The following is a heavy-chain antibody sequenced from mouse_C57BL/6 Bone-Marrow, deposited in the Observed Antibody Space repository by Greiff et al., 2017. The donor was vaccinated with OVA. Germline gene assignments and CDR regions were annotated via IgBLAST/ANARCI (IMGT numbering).Heavy chain of an antibody. Sequence: DVMLVESGGDLVKPGGSLKLSCAASGFTFSSYGMSWVRQTPDKRLEWVATISSGGSYTYYPDSVKGRFTISRDNAKNTLYLQMSSLKSEDTAMYYCARHRYDYGGFAYWGQGTLVTVSA. D-gene: IGHD2-4*01. J-gene: IGHJ3*01. CDR3: ARHRYDYGGFAY. CDR1: GFTFSSYG. CDR2: ISSGGSYT. V-gene: IGHV5-6*02.